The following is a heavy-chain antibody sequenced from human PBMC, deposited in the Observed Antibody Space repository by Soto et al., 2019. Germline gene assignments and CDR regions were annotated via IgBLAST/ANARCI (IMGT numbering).Heavy chain of an antibody. CDR3: AKDLGWPRTSYPDY. J-gene: IGHJ4*02. CDR2: IIPILGIA. V-gene: IGHV1-69*04. CDR1: GYTFTNYG. D-gene: IGHD5-12*01. Sequence: SVKVSCKASGYTFTNYGISWVRQAPGQGLEWMGRIIPILGIANYAQKFQGRVTITADKSTSTAYMELSSLRSEDTAVYYCAKDLGWPRTSYPDYWGQGIPVTVSS.